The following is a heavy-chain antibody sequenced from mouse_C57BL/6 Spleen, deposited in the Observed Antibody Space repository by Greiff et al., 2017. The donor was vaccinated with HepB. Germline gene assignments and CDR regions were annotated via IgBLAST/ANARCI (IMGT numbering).Heavy chain of an antibody. CDR2: INPYNGGT. J-gene: IGHJ4*01. D-gene: IGHD3-2*02. Sequence: VQLQQSGPVLVKPGASVKMSCKASGYTFTDYYMNWVKQSHGKSLEWIGVINPYNGGTSYNQKFKGKATLTVDKSSSTAYMELNSLTSEDSAVYYCARKGKTAQATGAMDYWGQGTSVTDSS. V-gene: IGHV1-19*01. CDR3: ARKGKTAQATGAMDY. CDR1: GYTFTDYY.